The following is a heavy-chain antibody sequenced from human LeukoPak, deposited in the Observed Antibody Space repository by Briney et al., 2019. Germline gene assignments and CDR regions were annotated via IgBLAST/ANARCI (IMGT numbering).Heavy chain of an antibody. CDR3: ARVVQLRRPFDY. Sequence: GGSLRLSCAASGFXFSSYEINWVRQALGKGLEWVSYISSSGSTIYYADSVKGRFTISRDNAKNSLYLQMNSLRAEDTAVYYCARVVQLRRPFDYWGQGTLVTVSS. CDR1: GFXFSSYE. J-gene: IGHJ4*02. D-gene: IGHD5-18*01. V-gene: IGHV3-48*03. CDR2: ISSSGSTI.